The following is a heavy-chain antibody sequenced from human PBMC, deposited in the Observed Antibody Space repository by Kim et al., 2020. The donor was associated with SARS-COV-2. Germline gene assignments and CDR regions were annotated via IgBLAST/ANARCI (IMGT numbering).Heavy chain of an antibody. CDR3: GRDGGDYKQDY. CDR2: IKVNSDTT. CDR1: GYIFTKFH. V-gene: IGHV1-46*01. Sequence: ASVKVSCKASGYIFTKFHMHWVRQAPGQGLEWMGIIKVNSDTTTYAQNFQGRVAMTRDTSTSTVYMELRGLTSEDTAVYYCGRDGGDYKQDYWGQGTLVTVSS. J-gene: IGHJ4*02. D-gene: IGHD2-21*02.